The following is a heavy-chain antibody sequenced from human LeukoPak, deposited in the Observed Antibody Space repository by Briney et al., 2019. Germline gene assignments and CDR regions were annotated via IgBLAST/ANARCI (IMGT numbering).Heavy chain of an antibody. V-gene: IGHV3-21*01. J-gene: IGHJ5*02. D-gene: IGHD6-19*01. CDR3: ARHHSSGWGA. Sequence: GGSLRLSCAASGFTLSSYSMNWVRQAPGKGLEWVSSISSSSSYIYYADSVKGRFTISRDNAKNSLYLQMNSLRAEDTAVYYCARHHSSGWGAWGQGTLVTVSS. CDR2: ISSSSSYI. CDR1: GFTLSSYS.